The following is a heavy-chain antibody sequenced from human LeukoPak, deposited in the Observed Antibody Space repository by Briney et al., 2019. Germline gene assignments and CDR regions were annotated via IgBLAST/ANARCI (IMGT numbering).Heavy chain of an antibody. CDR2: VKHDGSEK. D-gene: IGHD3-16*01. J-gene: IGHJ6*02. CDR3: ARGGGLDV. V-gene: IGHV3-7*03. CDR1: GLTFSTYW. Sequence: GGSLRLSCAVSGLTFSTYWMSWVRQAPGQGLEWVANVKHDGSEKYYVDSVKGRFTISRDNAKNSLYLQMSNLRAEDTAVYFCARGGGLDVWGQGATVTVSS.